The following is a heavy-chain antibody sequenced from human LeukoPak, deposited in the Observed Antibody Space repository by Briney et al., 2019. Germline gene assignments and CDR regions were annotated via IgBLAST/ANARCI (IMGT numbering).Heavy chain of an antibody. CDR3: ARGGRWELPRPYAFDI. CDR1: GYTFTSYY. V-gene: IGHV1-46*01. Sequence: GASVKVSCKASGYTFTSYYMHWVRQAPGQGLEWMGIINPSGGSTSYAQKFQGRVTMTRDTSTSTVYMELSSLRSEDTAVYYCARGGRWELPRPYAFDIWGQGTTVTVSS. D-gene: IGHD1-26*01. CDR2: INPSGGST. J-gene: IGHJ3*02.